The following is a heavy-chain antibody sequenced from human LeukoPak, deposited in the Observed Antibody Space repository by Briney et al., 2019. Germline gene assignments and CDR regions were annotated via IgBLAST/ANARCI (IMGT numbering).Heavy chain of an antibody. D-gene: IGHD3-10*01. CDR2: IYYSGST. J-gene: IGHJ3*02. CDR1: GGSISSSSYY. Sequence: PSETLSLTCTVSGGSISSSSYYWGWLRQPPGKGLEWIGSIYYSGSTYYKPSLRSRVTISVDTSKNQFSLKLSSVAAADTAVYYCARGTMVRGILDAFDIWGQGTMVTVSS. CDR3: ARGTMVRGILDAFDI. V-gene: IGHV4-39*07.